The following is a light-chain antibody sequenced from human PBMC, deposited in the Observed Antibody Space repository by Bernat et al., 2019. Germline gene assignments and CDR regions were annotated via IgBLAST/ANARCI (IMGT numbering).Light chain of an antibody. CDR2: AAS. V-gene: IGKV1-39*01. Sequence: DIQMTQSPSSLSASVGDRVTITCRASQSISSYLNWYQQKPGKAPKLLIYAASSLQSGVPSRFSGSGSGTDFTLTINSLQPEDFASYYCLQDYSYPRTFGQGTKVEI. J-gene: IGKJ1*01. CDR1: QSISSY. CDR3: LQDYSYPRT.